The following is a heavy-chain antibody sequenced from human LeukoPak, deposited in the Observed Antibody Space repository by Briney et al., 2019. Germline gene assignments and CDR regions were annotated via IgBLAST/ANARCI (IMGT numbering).Heavy chain of an antibody. D-gene: IGHD2-21*02. Sequence: ASVKVSCKASGYTFTSYDINWVRQATGQGLEWMGWMNPNRGNTGYAQKFQGRVTMTRNTSISTAYMELSSLRSEDTAVYYCARQSPYCGGDCYSNYWGQGTLVTVSS. V-gene: IGHV1-8*01. CDR2: MNPNRGNT. J-gene: IGHJ4*02. CDR1: GYTFTSYD. CDR3: ARQSPYCGGDCYSNY.